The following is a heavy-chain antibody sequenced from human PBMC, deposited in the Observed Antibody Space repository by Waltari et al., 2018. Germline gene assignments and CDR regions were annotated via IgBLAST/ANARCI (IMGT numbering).Heavy chain of an antibody. Sequence: QVQLQESGPGLVKPSETLSLTCTVSGYSISSGYYWGWIRQPPGKGLEWIGSIYHSGSTYSNPSLKSRVTISVDPSKNQFSLKLSSVTAADTAVYYCARDARITMIVVVINDAFDIWGQGTMVTVSS. D-gene: IGHD3-22*01. J-gene: IGHJ3*02. V-gene: IGHV4-38-2*02. CDR2: IYHSGST. CDR3: ARDARITMIVVVINDAFDI. CDR1: GYSISSGYY.